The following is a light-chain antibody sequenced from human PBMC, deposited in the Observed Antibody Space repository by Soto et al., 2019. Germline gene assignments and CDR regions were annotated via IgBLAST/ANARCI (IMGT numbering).Light chain of an antibody. CDR2: GAS. J-gene: IGKJ4*01. CDR3: QQSYSTPPLT. CDR1: QTVSDN. Sequence: EIVMTQSPATLSVSPGGRATLSCRASQTVSDNLAWYQQKPGQPPRLLIYGASTRATGIPARFSGSGSGTEFTLTISSLQSEDFAVYYCQQSYSTPPLTFGGGTKVEIK. V-gene: IGKV3-15*01.